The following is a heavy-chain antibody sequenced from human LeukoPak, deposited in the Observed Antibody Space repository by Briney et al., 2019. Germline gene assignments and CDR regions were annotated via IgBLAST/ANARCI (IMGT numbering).Heavy chain of an antibody. CDR3: ARRMGGYSYGFSYYYYGMDV. V-gene: IGHV4-59*08. CDR1: GGSISSYY. Sequence: SETLSLTCTVSGGSISSYYWSWIRQPPGKGLEWIGYIYYSGSTNYNPSLKGRVTISVGTSKNQFSLKLSSVTAADTAVYYCARRMGGYSYGFSYYYYGMDVWGQGTTVTVSS. J-gene: IGHJ6*02. CDR2: IYYSGST. D-gene: IGHD5-18*01.